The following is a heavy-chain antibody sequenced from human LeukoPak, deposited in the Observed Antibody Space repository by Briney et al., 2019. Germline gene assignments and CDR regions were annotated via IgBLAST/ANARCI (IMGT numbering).Heavy chain of an antibody. CDR3: AKFAGSSGSEGDDY. J-gene: IGHJ4*02. CDR2: ISGGST. D-gene: IGHD3-22*01. Sequence: GGSLRLSCAASGFTFSSYGMSWVRQAPGKGLEWVSTISGGSTYYADSVKGRFTISRDKSKNTLYLQMSSLRAEDTALYYCAKFAGSSGSEGDDYWGQGTLVTVSS. CDR1: GFTFSSYG. V-gene: IGHV3-23*01.